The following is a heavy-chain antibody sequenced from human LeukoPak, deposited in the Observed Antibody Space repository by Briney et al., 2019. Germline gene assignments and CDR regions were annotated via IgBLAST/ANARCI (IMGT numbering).Heavy chain of an antibody. CDR3: ARGRSVRGVRLDWFDP. CDR1: GYTFTSYD. Sequence: ASVKVSCKASGYTFTSYDINWVRQATGQGLEWMGWMSPNSGNTGYAQKFQGRVTMTRNTSISTAYMELSSLRSEDTAVYYCARGRSVRGVRLDWFDPWGQGTLVTVSS. CDR2: MSPNSGNT. V-gene: IGHV1-8*01. D-gene: IGHD3-10*01. J-gene: IGHJ5*02.